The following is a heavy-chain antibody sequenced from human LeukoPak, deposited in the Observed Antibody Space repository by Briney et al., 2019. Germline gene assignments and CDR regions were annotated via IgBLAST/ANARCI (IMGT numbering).Heavy chain of an antibody. J-gene: IGHJ4*02. CDR2: SSGNGGST. CDR3: ARDSNWNNGGFDY. V-gene: IGHV3-23*01. Sequence: GGSLRLSCAASGFTFSSYAMTWVRQAPGKGLEWVSTSSGNGGSTYYGDSVKGRFTISRDNVKNTLHLQMSSLRAEDTAVYYCARDSNWNNGGFDYWGQGTLVTVSA. D-gene: IGHD1/OR15-1a*01. CDR1: GFTFSSYA.